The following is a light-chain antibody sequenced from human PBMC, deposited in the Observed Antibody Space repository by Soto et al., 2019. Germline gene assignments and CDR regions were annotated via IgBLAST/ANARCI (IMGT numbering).Light chain of an antibody. CDR3: QQYNSYSWT. Sequence: DIEMTQSPSTLSTCVGDRVTITCRASQSISSWLAWYQQKPGKPPKLLIYDASSLERGVPSRFSGSGSGTEFTLTISSLQPDDFATYYCQQYNSYSWTFGQGTRGDIK. CDR2: DAS. V-gene: IGKV1-5*01. CDR1: QSISSW. J-gene: IGKJ1*01.